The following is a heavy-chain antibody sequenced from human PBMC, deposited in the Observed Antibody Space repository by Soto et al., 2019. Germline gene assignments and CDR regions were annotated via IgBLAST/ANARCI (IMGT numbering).Heavy chain of an antibody. J-gene: IGHJ4*02. CDR1: GGSISSYY. V-gene: IGHV4-59*01. CDR3: ARRSIDYGDYFDY. D-gene: IGHD4-17*01. Sequence: SSETLSLTCTVSGGSISSYYWSWIRQPPGKGLEWIGYIYYSGSTNYNPSLKSRVTISVDTSKNQFSLKLSSVTAADTAVYYCARRSIDYGDYFDYWGQGTLVTVSS. CDR2: IYYSGST.